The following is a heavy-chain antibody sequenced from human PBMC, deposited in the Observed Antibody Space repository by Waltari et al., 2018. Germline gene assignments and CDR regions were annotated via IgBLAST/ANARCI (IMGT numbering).Heavy chain of an antibody. CDR1: GYTFTNYD. D-gene: IGHD7-27*01. CDR2: MNPDNGNT. J-gene: IGHJ4*02. V-gene: IGHV1-8*02. Sequence: QVQLVQSGAEVRKPGASVKVSCQASGYTFTNYDLNWVRLAAGQGPEWMGWMNPDNGNTGFAQKFQGRVTMTRDTSMTTAYMELSSLRSDDTAVYYCARAPRNWGFDFWGQGTLVIVSS. CDR3: ARAPRNWGFDF.